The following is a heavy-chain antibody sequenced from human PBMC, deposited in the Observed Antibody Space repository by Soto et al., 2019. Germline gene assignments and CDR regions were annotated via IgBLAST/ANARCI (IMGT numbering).Heavy chain of an antibody. CDR1: AGSVSGSSHY. J-gene: IGHJ1*01. CDR2: IDYSGST. V-gene: IGHV4-61*01. Sequence: QVQLQESGPGLVKPSETLSLTCSVSAGSVSGSSHYWNWIRQTPGKGLEWIGYIDYSGSTNYNPSLKSRVIISVDTSKTQFSLKLSSVTAADTAVYYCARGGTSSRRAVAGYFHYWGQGTQVTVSS. CDR3: ARGGTSSRRAVAGYFHY. D-gene: IGHD1-7*01.